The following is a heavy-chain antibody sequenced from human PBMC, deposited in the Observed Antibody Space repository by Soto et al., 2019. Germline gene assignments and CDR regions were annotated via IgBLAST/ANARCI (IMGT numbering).Heavy chain of an antibody. V-gene: IGHV1-18*01. CDR3: ARDLFAYCGGECGSTGDY. CDR2: ISAYNGNT. D-gene: IGHD2-21*01. J-gene: IGHJ4*02. CDR1: GYTFTSYG. Sequence: ASVKVSCKASGYTFTSYGISWVRQAPGQGLEWMGWISAYNGNTNYAQKLQGRVTMTTDTSTSTAYMELRSLRSDDTAVYYCARDLFAYCGGECGSTGDYWGQGSLVPVYS.